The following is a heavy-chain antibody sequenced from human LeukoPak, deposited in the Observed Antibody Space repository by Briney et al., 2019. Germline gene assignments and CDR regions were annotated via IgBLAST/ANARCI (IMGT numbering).Heavy chain of an antibody. Sequence: SETLSLTCTVSGGSISSSSYYWGWIRQPPGKGLEWIRSIYYSGSTYYNPSLKSRVTISVDTSKNQFSLKLSSVTAADTAVYYCARDRGTMVRGVSNYYYYYMDVWGKGTTVTISS. CDR2: IYYSGST. CDR3: ARDRGTMVRGVSNYYYYYMDV. J-gene: IGHJ6*03. CDR1: GGSISSSSYY. D-gene: IGHD3-10*01. V-gene: IGHV4-39*07.